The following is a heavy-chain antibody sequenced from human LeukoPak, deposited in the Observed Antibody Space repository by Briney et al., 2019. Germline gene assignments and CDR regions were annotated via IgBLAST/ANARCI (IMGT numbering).Heavy chain of an antibody. CDR1: GLTFSNYS. Sequence: AGGSLRLSCAASGLTFSNYSMNWVRQAPGKGLEWVSYVIRSSSTIYYADSVKGRFTISRDNAKNSLYLQMNSLRAEDTAVYYCARAKRNGFDIWGQGTMVTVSS. J-gene: IGHJ3*02. V-gene: IGHV3-48*01. CDR2: VIRSSSTI. CDR3: ARAKRNGFDI.